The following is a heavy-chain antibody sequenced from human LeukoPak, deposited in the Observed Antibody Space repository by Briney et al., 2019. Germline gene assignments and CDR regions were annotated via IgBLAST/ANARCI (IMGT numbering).Heavy chain of an antibody. CDR1: GFTFSSYS. Sequence: GGSLRLSCAASGFTFSSYSMNWVRQAPGKGLEWVSSISSSSDYIHYAGSVKGRFTISRDNAKNSLYLQMNSLRAEDTALYYCARDPWGSGSYWGRGTLVTVSS. D-gene: IGHD1-26*01. CDR2: ISSSSDYI. J-gene: IGHJ4*02. CDR3: ARDPWGSGSY. V-gene: IGHV3-21*01.